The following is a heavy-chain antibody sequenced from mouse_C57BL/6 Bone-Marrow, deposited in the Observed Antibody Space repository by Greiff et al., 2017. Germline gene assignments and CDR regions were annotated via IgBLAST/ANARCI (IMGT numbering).Heavy chain of an antibody. CDR2: INSDGGST. V-gene: IGHV5-2*01. J-gene: IGHJ1*03. CDR1: EYEFPSHD. Sequence: EVKLMESGGGLVQPGESLKLSCESNEYEFPSHDMSWVRKTPEKRLELVAAINSDGGSTYYPDTLERRFIISRDNTKKTLYLQMSSLRSEDTALYYCARQGYGGYFDVWGTGTTVTVSS. CDR3: ARQGYGGYFDV. D-gene: IGHD1-1*02.